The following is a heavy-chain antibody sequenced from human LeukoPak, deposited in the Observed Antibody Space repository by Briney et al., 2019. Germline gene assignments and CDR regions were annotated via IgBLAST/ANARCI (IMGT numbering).Heavy chain of an antibody. Sequence: GALRLSCAASGFTFSSYGMHWVRQAPGNGLEWVAVIWYDGSNKYYADSVKGRFTISRDNSKNTLYLQMNSLRAEDTAVYYCAKDRRSQWLVRDFDYWGQGTLVTVSS. CDR3: AKDRRSQWLVRDFDY. V-gene: IGHV3-33*06. CDR1: GFTFSSYG. D-gene: IGHD6-19*01. J-gene: IGHJ4*02. CDR2: IWYDGSNK.